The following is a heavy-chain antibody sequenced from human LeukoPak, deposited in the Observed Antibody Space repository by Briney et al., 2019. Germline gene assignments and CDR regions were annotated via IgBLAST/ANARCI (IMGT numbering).Heavy chain of an antibody. CDR1: IGSISSSKW. CDR3: ARQKWEQQGRDYYFNGLDV. D-gene: IGHD1/OR15-1a*01. V-gene: IGHV4-4*02. Sequence: SETLSLTCSVSIGSISSSKWRSWVRQSPVKGLEWIGEIYLYGTTNYNPSFTSRVTMSVDRSRNQLSLKLTSVTAADTAVYYCARQKWEQQGRDYYFNGLDVWGPGTTVIVSS. CDR2: IYLYGTT. J-gene: IGHJ6*02.